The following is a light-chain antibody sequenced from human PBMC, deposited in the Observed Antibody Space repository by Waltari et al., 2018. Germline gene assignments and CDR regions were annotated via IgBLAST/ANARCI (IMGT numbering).Light chain of an antibody. V-gene: IGLV2-8*01. CDR2: EVS. Sequence: QSALTQLPSASGSPVQSVTISCTGTSSSVGAYNYVSRYQHPPAQPPHPMVYEVSKRPSGVPDRFSGSKSGNTASLTVSGLQAEDEADYFCSSYAGSKYVFGTGTKLTVL. CDR1: SSSVGAYNY. J-gene: IGLJ1*01. CDR3: SSYAGSKYV.